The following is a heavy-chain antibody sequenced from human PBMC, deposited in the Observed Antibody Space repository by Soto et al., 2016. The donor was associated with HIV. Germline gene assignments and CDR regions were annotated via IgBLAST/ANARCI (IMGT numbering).Heavy chain of an antibody. CDR2: MYYSGNT. D-gene: IGHD3-3*01. V-gene: IGHV4-39*01. CDR1: GGSIGSSSYY. J-gene: IGHJ4*03. Sequence: QVQLRESGPGLVKPSETLSLTCTVSGGSIGSSSYYWGWIRQPPGKGLEWIGSMYYSGNTYYNPSLKSRVTMSVDIIKDQFSLRLNSVTAADTAVYFCARHLYFDFWNGRDYVGPGIRVTVSS. CDR3: ARHLYFDFWNGRDY.